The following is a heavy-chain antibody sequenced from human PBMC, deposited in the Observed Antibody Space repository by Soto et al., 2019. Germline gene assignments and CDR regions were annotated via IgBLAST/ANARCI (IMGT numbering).Heavy chain of an antibody. Sequence: SLTCAVYGGSFSGYYWSWIRQPPGKGLEWIGEINHSGSTNYNPSLKSRVTISVDTSKNQFSLKLSSVTAADTAVYYCARGRRPYYYDSSRAFFYYWGQGTLVTVSS. CDR2: INHSGST. D-gene: IGHD3-22*01. CDR1: GGSFSGYY. V-gene: IGHV4-34*01. CDR3: ARGRRPYYYDSSRAFFYY. J-gene: IGHJ4*02.